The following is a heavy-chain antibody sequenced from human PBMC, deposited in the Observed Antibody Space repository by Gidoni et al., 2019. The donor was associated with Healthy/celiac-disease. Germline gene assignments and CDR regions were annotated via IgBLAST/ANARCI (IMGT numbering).Heavy chain of an antibody. V-gene: IGHV4-31*03. CDR1: GCSISRGGYY. J-gene: IGHJ4*02. D-gene: IGHD3-10*01. CDR3: AREPIPWFGELSGYFDY. CDR2: IYYSGST. Sequence: QVQLQESGPGLVKPSQTLSLTCTVSGCSISRGGYYWSWIRQHPGKGLEWIGYIYYSGSTYYNPSLKSRVTISVDTSKNQFSLKLSSVTAADTAVYYCAREPIPWFGELSGYFDYWGQGTLVTVSS.